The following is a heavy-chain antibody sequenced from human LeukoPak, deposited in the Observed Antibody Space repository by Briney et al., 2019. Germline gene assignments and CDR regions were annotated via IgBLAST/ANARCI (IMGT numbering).Heavy chain of an antibody. J-gene: IGHJ6*03. CDR3: ARSEQFPYYMDV. Sequence: GASVKVSCKASGYTFTSYDINWVRQATGQGLEWMGWMNPNSGNTGYAQKFQGRVTMTRDTSISTAYMELSRPRSDDTAVYYCARSEQFPYYMDVWGKGTTVTVSS. V-gene: IGHV1-8*01. D-gene: IGHD6-19*01. CDR2: MNPNSGNT. CDR1: GYTFTSYD.